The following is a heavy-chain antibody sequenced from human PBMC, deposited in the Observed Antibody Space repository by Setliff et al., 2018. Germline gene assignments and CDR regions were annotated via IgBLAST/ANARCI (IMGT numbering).Heavy chain of an antibody. J-gene: IGHJ5*02. Sequence: PSETLSLTCTVSGGSISSYYWTWIRQSPGKGLEWIGNIYDSGSINYNPSLKSRVTTSVDTSKNQFSLKLSSVTAADTAVYYCARPVETSTWGNWFDPWGQGTLVTVSS. CDR2: IYDSGSI. CDR3: ARPVETSTWGNWFDP. V-gene: IGHV4-59*08. D-gene: IGHD3-16*01. CDR1: GGSISSYY.